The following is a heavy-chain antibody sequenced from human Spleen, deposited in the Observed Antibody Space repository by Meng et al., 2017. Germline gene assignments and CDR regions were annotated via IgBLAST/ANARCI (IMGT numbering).Heavy chain of an antibody. CDR2: ISSSSSYI. CDR1: VFTFSSYS. CDR3: ANSLLVVPFDY. D-gene: IGHD2-8*02. J-gene: IGHJ4*02. Sequence: LQLLGSEGGLVNPGGSLRLSCAASVFTFSSYSMNWVRQAPGKGLEWVSSISSSSSYIYYADSVKGRFTISRDNSKNTLYLQMNSLRAEDTAVYYCANSLLVVPFDYWGQGTLVTVAS. V-gene: IGHV3-21*04.